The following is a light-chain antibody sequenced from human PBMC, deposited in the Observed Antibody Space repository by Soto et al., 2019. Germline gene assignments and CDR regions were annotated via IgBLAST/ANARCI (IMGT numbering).Light chain of an antibody. CDR1: QTIIFY. Sequence: DIQMTQSPSSLSASVGDRVTITCRASQTIIFYLNWYQQKPGKAPKLLIYAASNLQSGVPSRFSGSGSGTEFTLTISSLQPEEFANYFCQQSYTTPVYTFGQGTKVEIK. CDR2: AAS. CDR3: QQSYTTPVYT. V-gene: IGKV1-39*01. J-gene: IGKJ2*01.